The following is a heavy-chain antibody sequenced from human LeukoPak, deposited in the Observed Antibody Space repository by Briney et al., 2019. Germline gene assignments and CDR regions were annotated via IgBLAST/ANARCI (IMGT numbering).Heavy chain of an antibody. Sequence: PSETLSLTCAVYGGSFSGYYWSWIRQPPGKGLEWIGEINHSGSTNYNPSLKSRVTISVDASKNQFSLKLSSVTAADTAVYYCASRTAVVVPAFNYWGQGTLVTVSS. CDR1: GGSFSGYY. V-gene: IGHV4-34*01. J-gene: IGHJ4*02. D-gene: IGHD2-2*01. CDR2: INHSGST. CDR3: ASRTAVVVPAFNY.